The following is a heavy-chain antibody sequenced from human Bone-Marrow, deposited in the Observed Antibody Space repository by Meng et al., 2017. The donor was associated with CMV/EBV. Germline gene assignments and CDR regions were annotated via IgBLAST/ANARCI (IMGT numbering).Heavy chain of an antibody. J-gene: IGHJ3*02. Sequence: SETLSLTCTVSGGSVSSGSYYWSWIRQPPGKGLEWIGYIYYSGSTNYNPSLKSRVTISVDTSKNQFSLKLSSVTAADTAVYYCARDGGYCSSTSCYDNDALDIWGQGTMVTVSS. CDR2: IYYSGST. CDR1: GGSVSSGSYY. CDR3: ARDGGYCSSTSCYDNDALDI. V-gene: IGHV4-61*01. D-gene: IGHD2-2*01.